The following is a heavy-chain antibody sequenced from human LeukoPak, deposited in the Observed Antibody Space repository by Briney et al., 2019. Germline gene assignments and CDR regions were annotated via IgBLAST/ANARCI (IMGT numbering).Heavy chain of an antibody. CDR1: GFTFSSYW. V-gene: IGHV3-7*03. CDR2: INHNGNVN. J-gene: IGHJ6*02. Sequence: AGSLRLSCAASGFTFSSYWMNCARQAPGKGLEWVPSINHNGNVNYYVDSVKGRFTISRDNAKNSLYLQMSNLRAEDTAVYFCARGGGLDVWGQGATVTVSS. CDR3: ARGGGLDV. D-gene: IGHD3-16*01.